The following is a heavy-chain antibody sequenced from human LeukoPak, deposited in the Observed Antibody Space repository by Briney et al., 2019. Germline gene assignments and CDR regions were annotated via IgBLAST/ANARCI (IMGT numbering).Heavy chain of an antibody. CDR2: INHSGST. V-gene: IGHV4-34*01. D-gene: IGHD3-16*01. Sequence: SETLSLTCAVYGGSFSGYYWSWIRQPPGKGLEWIGEINHSGSTNYNPSLKSRVTISVDTSKNQFSLKLSSVTAADTAVYYCAKSQTDGFVWGRLPIPPWFDPWGQGTLVTVSS. CDR3: AKSQTDGFVWGRLPIPPWFDP. CDR1: GGSFSGYY. J-gene: IGHJ5*02.